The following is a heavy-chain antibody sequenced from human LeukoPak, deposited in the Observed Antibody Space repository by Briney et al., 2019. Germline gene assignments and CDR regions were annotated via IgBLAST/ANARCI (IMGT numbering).Heavy chain of an antibody. Sequence: SETLSLTCTVSGGSLNGYYWTWIGPPPGKGLEWMGYISDSGSTNYNPSLKGRVTMSVDSSNTEFSLRLNSVTAADTAVYYCARVFRGAVTSNWFDPWGQGTLVTVSS. D-gene: IGHD4-17*01. V-gene: IGHV4-59*01. CDR2: ISDSGST. CDR3: ARVFRGAVTSNWFDP. CDR1: GGSLNGYY. J-gene: IGHJ5*02.